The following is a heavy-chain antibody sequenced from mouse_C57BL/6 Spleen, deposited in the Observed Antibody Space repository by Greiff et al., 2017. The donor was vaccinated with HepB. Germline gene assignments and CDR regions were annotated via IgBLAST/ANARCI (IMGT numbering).Heavy chain of an antibody. CDR3: ARNGDSNYGYYAMDY. CDR1: GFSLTSYG. D-gene: IGHD2-5*01. J-gene: IGHJ4*01. V-gene: IGHV2-2*01. CDR2: IWSGGST. Sequence: VQLQQSGPGLVQPSQSLSITCTVSGFSLTSYGVHWVRQSPGKGLEWLGVIWSGGSTDYNAAFISRLSISKDNSKSQVFFKMNSLQADDTGIYYCARNGDSNYGYYAMDYWGQGTSVTVSS.